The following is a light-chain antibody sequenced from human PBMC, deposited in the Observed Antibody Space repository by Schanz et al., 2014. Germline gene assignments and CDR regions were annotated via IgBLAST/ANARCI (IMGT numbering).Light chain of an antibody. J-gene: IGLJ3*02. CDR3: QSYDNNLRGV. V-gene: IGLV1-40*01. Sequence: QSVLTQPPSVSGAPGQRGTISCTGSSSNIGAGYDVHWYQQLPGTAPKLLIYGNSNRPSGVPDRFSGSKSGTSASLAITGLQAEDEADYYCQSYDNNLRGVFGGGTKLTVL. CDR1: SSNIGAGYD. CDR2: GNS.